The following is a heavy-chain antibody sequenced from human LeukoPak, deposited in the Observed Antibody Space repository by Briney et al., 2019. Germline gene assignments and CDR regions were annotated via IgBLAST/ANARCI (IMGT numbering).Heavy chain of an antibody. J-gene: IGHJ6*03. CDR3: ARERPDRNYYYMDV. Sequence: KPSQTLSLTCTVSGGSISSGDYNWSWIRQPPGKGVEWIGYIYYSGSTYYNPSLKSRVTISVDTSKNQFSLKLSSVTAADTAVYYCARERPDRNYYYMDVWGKGTTVTVSS. CDR1: GGSISSGDYN. CDR2: IYYSGST. V-gene: IGHV4-30-4*08.